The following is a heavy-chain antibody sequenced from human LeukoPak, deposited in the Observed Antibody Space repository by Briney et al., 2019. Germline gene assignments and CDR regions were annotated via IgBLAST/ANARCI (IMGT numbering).Heavy chain of an antibody. D-gene: IGHD3-22*01. CDR2: ISGSGDTT. CDR1: GFTSCSYA. Sequence: SGGSLRLSCAASGFTSCSYAMSWVRQAPGKGLEWVSGISGSGDTTYYADSVKGRFTISRDNSKKTLYVQMNSLRAEDTAVYYCAKSYYADRSYFHSWGQGTLVTVSS. J-gene: IGHJ4*02. CDR3: AKSYYADRSYFHS. V-gene: IGHV3-23*01.